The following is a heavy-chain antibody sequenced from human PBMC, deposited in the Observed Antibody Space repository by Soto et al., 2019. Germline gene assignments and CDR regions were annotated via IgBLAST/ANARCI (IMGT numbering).Heavy chain of an antibody. V-gene: IGHV3-74*02. CDR2: INSDGSVS. J-gene: IGHJ6*03. D-gene: IGHD2-15*01. Sequence: EVQLVESGGGLVQPGGSLRLSCAASGFTFSNYWMYWVRQAPGKGLEWVSGINSDGSVSSYADSVKGRLTIPRDNVKNTLELQMDSLRAEDPAAYFCARGECVGGTCYSMAGSFYYYMDVCGKGTAVTVFS. CDR1: GFTFSNYW. CDR3: ARGECVGGTCYSMAGSFYYYMDV.